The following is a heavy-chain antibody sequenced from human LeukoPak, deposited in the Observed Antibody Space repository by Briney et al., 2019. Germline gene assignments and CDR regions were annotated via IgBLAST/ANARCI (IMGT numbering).Heavy chain of an antibody. V-gene: IGHV3-30*18. CDR3: AKALYGGHDY. J-gene: IGHJ4*02. Sequence: HPGGSLGLSCAASGFTFSSYGMHWVRQAPGKGLEWVAVISYDGSNKYYADSVKGRFTISRDNSKNTLSLQMNSLRAEDTAVYYCAKALYGGHDYWGQGTLVTVSS. CDR1: GFTFSSYG. CDR2: ISYDGSNK. D-gene: IGHD4-23*01.